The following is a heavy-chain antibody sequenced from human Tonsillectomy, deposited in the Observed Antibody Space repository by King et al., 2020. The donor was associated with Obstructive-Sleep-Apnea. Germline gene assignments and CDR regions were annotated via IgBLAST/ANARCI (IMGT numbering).Heavy chain of an antibody. CDR1: GYTFTGYY. Sequence: QLVQSGAEVKKPGASVKVSCKASGYTFTGYYMHWVRQAPGQGLEWRGWINPNSGDTIYAQRFQDRVNMTMDTSISTAYMELSRLRQYDTAVYYCASPQDSGYGSYSGMGVWGQGTTVTVSS. CDR3: ASPQDSGYGSYSGMGV. V-gene: IGHV1-2*02. J-gene: IGHJ6*02. CDR2: INPNSGDT. D-gene: IGHD5-12*01.